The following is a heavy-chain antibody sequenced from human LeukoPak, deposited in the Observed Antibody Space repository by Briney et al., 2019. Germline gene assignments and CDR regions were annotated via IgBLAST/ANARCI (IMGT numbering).Heavy chain of an antibody. Sequence: SETLSLTCTVSGGSISSGGYYWSWIRQHPGKGLEWIGYIYYSGSTYYNPSLKSRVTISVDTSKNQFSLKLSSVTAADTAVYYCAGDSPPGFRYYDSSPEAYYYYGMDVWGQGTTVTVSS. V-gene: IGHV4-31*03. J-gene: IGHJ6*02. D-gene: IGHD3-22*01. CDR1: GGSISSGGYY. CDR2: IYYSGST. CDR3: AGDSPPGFRYYDSSPEAYYYYGMDV.